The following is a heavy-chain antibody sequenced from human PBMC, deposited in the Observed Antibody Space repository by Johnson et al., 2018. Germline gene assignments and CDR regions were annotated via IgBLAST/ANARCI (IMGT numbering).Heavy chain of an antibody. V-gene: IGHV4-59*01. D-gene: IGHD2-2*01. CDR1: GGSISSNY. CDR3: ARAPSSTSSYGRDV. J-gene: IGHJ6*02. Sequence: QVQLVQSGPGLVKPSETLSLTCIVSGGSISSNYWSWIRQPPGEGLEWIGYIYDRVATNYNPSLKSRVTISGDTSKNQFSLKLSSVTVADTAVYYCARAPSSTSSYGRDVWGQGTTVTVSS. CDR2: IYDRVAT.